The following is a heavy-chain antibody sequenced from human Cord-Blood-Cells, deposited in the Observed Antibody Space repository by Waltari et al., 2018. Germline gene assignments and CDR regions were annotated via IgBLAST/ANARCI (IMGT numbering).Heavy chain of an antibody. CDR1: GGSFSGYY. Sequence: QVQLQQWGAGLLKPSETLSLTCAVYGGSFSGYYWSWIRQPPGKGLEWIVEINHSGSTNYNPSLKSRVTISVDTSKNQFSLKLSSVTAADTAVYYCARATSWGWGAFDIWGQGTMVTVSS. CDR2: INHSGST. D-gene: IGHD3-16*01. V-gene: IGHV4-34*01. J-gene: IGHJ3*02. CDR3: ARATSWGWGAFDI.